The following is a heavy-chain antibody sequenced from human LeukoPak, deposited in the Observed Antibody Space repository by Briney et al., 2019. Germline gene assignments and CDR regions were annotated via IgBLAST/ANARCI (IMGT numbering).Heavy chain of an antibody. CDR3: VRGPRLNNGDLAPAFDY. CDR1: GFTFSRYA. Sequence: GGSLRLSCSAPGFTFSRYAVYWVRQAPGKGLQYVSAISSDGRSTYYADSVKGRFTTSRDNSKNTLYLQMSSLSAEDTAVFYCVRGPRLNNGDLAPAFDYWGQGTLVTVSS. D-gene: IGHD5-12*01. J-gene: IGHJ4*02. V-gene: IGHV3-64D*09. CDR2: ISSDGRST.